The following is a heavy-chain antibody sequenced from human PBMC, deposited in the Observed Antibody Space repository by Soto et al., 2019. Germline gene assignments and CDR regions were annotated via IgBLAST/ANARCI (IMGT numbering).Heavy chain of an antibody. J-gene: IGHJ4*02. Sequence: EVQLVESGGGLVXPGXSLRLSCAASGFTFSNYWMSWVRQAPGKGLEWVANIKQDGSERNYVDSVKGRFTISRDNAKNSLYVQLNSLRAEDTAVYYCARAGSENDYWGQGTLVTVSS. CDR3: ARAGSENDY. CDR1: GFTFSNYW. D-gene: IGHD3-10*01. V-gene: IGHV3-7*05. CDR2: IKQDGSER.